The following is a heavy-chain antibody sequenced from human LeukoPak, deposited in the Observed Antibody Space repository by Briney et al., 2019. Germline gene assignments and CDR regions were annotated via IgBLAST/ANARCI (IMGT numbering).Heavy chain of an antibody. CDR3: ARGPFGSCSSPSCYFFDY. D-gene: IGHD2-2*01. Sequence: GGSLRLSCAASGFTFSGFEMHWVRQAPGKGLEWVAVISHDGSYEDYADSVKGRFTISRDSSENTLYLQMNSLRVEDTAVFYCARGPFGSCSSPSCYFFDYWGQGTLVTVSS. J-gene: IGHJ4*02. CDR1: GFTFSGFE. CDR2: ISHDGSYE. V-gene: IGHV3-30*04.